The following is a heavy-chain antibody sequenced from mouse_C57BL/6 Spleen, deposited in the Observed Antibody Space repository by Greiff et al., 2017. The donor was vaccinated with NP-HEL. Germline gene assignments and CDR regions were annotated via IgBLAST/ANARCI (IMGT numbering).Heavy chain of an antibody. Sequence: QVTLKESGAELVRPGASVTLSCKASGYTFTDYEMHWVKQTPVHGLEWIGAIDPETGGTAYNQKFKGKAILTADKSSSTAYMELRSLTSEDSAVYYCTRSGSNYYAMDYWGQGTSVTVSS. CDR3: TRSGSNYYAMDY. V-gene: IGHV1-15*01. J-gene: IGHJ4*01. CDR1: GYTFTDYE. D-gene: IGHD2-5*01. CDR2: IDPETGGT.